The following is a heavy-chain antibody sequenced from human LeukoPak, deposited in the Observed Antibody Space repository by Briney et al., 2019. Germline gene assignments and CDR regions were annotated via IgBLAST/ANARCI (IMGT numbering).Heavy chain of an antibody. CDR1: GGSFSGYY. D-gene: IGHD4-17*01. J-gene: IGHJ4*02. V-gene: IGHV4-59*01. Sequence: PSETLSLTCAVYGGSFSGYYWSWIRQPPRKGLEWIGYIYYSGSTNYNPSLKSRVTISVDTSKNQFSLKLSSVTAADTAVYYCAREVRYGDYRHGYFDYWGQGTLVTVSS. CDR3: AREVRYGDYRHGYFDY. CDR2: IYYSGST.